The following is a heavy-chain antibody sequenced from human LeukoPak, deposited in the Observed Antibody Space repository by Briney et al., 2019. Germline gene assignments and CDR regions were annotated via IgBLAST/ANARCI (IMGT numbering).Heavy chain of an antibody. CDR3: SRQGTASSTTLDTAMAPEFDY. CDR1: GFTLSSDS. D-gene: IGHD5-18*01. J-gene: IGHJ4*02. Sequence: GGSLRFSCAASGFTLSSDSRKWGGQAPGKGLEWVSSISSSSSYIYYADSVKGRFTISRDNAKNSLYLQMNSLRAEDTTVYYCSRQGTASSTTLDTAMAPEFDYWGQGTLVTVSS. CDR2: ISSSSSYI. V-gene: IGHV3-21*01.